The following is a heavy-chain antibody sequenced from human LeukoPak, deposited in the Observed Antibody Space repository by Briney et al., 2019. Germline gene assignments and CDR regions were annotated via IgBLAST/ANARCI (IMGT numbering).Heavy chain of an antibody. V-gene: IGHV3-21*01. D-gene: IGHD3-22*01. J-gene: IGHJ4*02. Sequence: GGSLRLSCAASGFTFSSYSMNWVRQAPGKGLEWVSSISSSSSYIYYADSVKGRFTISRDNAKNSLYLQMNSLRAEDTAVYYCVSSDYCYDSSGPYWGQGTLVTVSS. CDR1: GFTFSSYS. CDR3: VSSDYCYDSSGPY. CDR2: ISSSSSYI.